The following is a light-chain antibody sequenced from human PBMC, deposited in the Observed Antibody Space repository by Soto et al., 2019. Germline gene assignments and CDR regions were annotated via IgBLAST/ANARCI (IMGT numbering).Light chain of an antibody. J-gene: IGKJ3*01. Sequence: EIVLTQSPGTLSLSPGERASLSCRASQSLNRNYVAWYQQKVSQAPRLLIYATSGKATGIPDRFRGSGSGTEFNLTIARLEPEDFAVYYCQRYGLSPPFSFGPGTKVEIK. CDR2: ATS. V-gene: IGKV3-20*01. CDR3: QRYGLSPPFS. CDR1: QSLNRNY.